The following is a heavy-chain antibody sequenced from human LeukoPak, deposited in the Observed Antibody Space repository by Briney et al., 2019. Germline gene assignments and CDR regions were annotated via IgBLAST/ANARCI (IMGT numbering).Heavy chain of an antibody. D-gene: IGHD5-12*01. CDR3: ARVGEYDIVTTPTDS. V-gene: IGHV7-4-1*02. Sequence: ASVKVSCKPSGYTFTNYATNWVRQAPGQGLEWMGWISTNIGNPTYAQGFTGRFVFSLDTSVNTAYLQISSLKTEDSAVYYCARVGEYDIVTTPTDSWGQGTLVTVSS. CDR2: ISTNIGNP. J-gene: IGHJ4*02. CDR1: GYTFTNYA.